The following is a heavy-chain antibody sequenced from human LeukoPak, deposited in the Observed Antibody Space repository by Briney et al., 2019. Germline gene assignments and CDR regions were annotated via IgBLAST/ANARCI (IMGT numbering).Heavy chain of an antibody. CDR1: GFTFSSCP. CDR2: ISRSGVST. J-gene: IGHJ4*02. D-gene: IGHD1-26*01. V-gene: IGHV3-23*01. CDR3: AKGATPDY. Sequence: GGSLRLSCAVSGFTFSSCPMSWDCQAPGKGLELVSTISRSGVSTYYADSVKGLFTISRDNSNNTLYLQIHSLRAEYTALYPGAKGATPDYWGQGTLVTVSS.